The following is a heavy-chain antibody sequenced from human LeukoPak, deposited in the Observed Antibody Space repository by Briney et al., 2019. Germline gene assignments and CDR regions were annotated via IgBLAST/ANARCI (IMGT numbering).Heavy chain of an antibody. Sequence: PGGSLRLSCAASGFNFSSYSMNWVRQAPGKGLEWVSSISSSSSYIYYADSVKGRFTISRDNAKNSLYLQMNSLRAEDTAVYYCARGREEQWLAYFDYWGQGTLVTVSS. CDR1: GFNFSSYS. J-gene: IGHJ4*02. D-gene: IGHD6-19*01. CDR3: ARGREEQWLAYFDY. CDR2: ISSSSSYI. V-gene: IGHV3-21*01.